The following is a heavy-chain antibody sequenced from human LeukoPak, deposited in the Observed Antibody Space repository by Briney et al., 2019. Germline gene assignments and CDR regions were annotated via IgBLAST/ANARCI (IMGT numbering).Heavy chain of an antibody. Sequence: NPGQSLRLSCTASGFTFGDYGMSWFRQAPGKGLEWVGFIRSEAYDTTPQYGASMKGRFTISKDDSRRIAFLQMSGLKTEDTAVYYCSRAAGYDFILEYWGQGTLVTVSS. V-gene: IGHV3-49*05. CDR1: GFTFGDYG. CDR2: IRSEAYDTTP. CDR3: SRAAGYDFILEY. J-gene: IGHJ4*02. D-gene: IGHD5-12*01.